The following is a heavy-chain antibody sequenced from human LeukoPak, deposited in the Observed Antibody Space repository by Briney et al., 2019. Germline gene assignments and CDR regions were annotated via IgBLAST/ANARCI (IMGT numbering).Heavy chain of an antibody. CDR2: IYHSGST. J-gene: IGHJ5*02. Sequence: SQTLSLTCTVSGGSISSGGYYWSWIRQPPGKGLEWIGYIYHSGSTNYNPSLKSRVTISLDKSKNQFSLKLSSVTAADTAVYYCATTAAAGTRLAWFDPWGQGTLGTVSS. CDR3: ATTAAAGTRLAWFDP. D-gene: IGHD6-13*01. V-gene: IGHV4-30-2*01. CDR1: GGSISSGGYY.